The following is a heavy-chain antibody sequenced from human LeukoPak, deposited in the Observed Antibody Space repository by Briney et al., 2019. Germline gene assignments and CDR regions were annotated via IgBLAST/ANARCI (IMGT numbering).Heavy chain of an antibody. Sequence: GASVKVSCKASGGTFSSYAMSWVRQAPGKGLEWVSAISGSGGSTYYADSVKGRFTISRDNSKNTLYLQMNSLRAEDTAVYYCAKDTWDSYGYDIDYWGQGTLVTVSS. CDR3: AKDTWDSYGYDIDY. CDR1: GGTFSSYA. D-gene: IGHD5-18*01. J-gene: IGHJ4*02. V-gene: IGHV3-23*01. CDR2: ISGSGGST.